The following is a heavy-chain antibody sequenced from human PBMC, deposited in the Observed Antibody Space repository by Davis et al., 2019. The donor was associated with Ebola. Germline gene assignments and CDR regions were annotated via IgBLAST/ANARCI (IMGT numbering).Heavy chain of an antibody. CDR2: IKQDGSEK. V-gene: IGHV3-7*01. Sequence: GESLKISCAASGFTFSSYSMNWVRQAPGKGLEWVANIKQDGSEKYYVDSVKGRFTISRDNAKNSLYLQMNSLRAEDTAVYYCARRGGDIWGQGTMVTVSS. CDR3: ARRGGDI. CDR1: GFTFSSYS. J-gene: IGHJ3*02. D-gene: IGHD3-10*01.